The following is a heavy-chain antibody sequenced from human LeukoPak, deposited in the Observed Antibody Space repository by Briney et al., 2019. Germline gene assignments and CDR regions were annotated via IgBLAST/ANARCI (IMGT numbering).Heavy chain of an antibody. J-gene: IGHJ4*02. V-gene: IGHV4-38-2*02. D-gene: IGHD6-19*01. CDR2: IYHSGST. Sequence: PSETLSLTCTVSNYSISSGYYWGWIRQPPGKGLEWIGSIYHSGSTSYNPSLKSRVTISVDTSKNQFSLRLTSVTASDTAVYYCARPVRCSATTCTGPFDYWGQGTLVTVSS. CDR3: ARPVRCSATTCTGPFDY. CDR1: NYSISSGYY.